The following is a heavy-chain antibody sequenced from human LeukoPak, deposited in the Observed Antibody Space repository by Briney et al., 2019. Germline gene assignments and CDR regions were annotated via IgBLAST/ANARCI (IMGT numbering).Heavy chain of an antibody. CDR1: GFTFSDYY. Sequence: GGSLRLSCAASGFTFSDYYMTRIRQAPGKGLEWVSYISGVASDIYYGDSVKGRFTISRDNAKNSVYLQMNSLRAEDTAVYYCARGGAQGMDVWGQGTTVTVSS. D-gene: IGHD1-26*01. V-gene: IGHV3-11*01. CDR2: ISGVASDI. J-gene: IGHJ6*02. CDR3: ARGGAQGMDV.